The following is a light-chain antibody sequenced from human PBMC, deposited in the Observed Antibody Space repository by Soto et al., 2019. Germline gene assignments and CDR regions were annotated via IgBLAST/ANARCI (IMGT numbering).Light chain of an antibody. J-gene: IGLJ1*01. V-gene: IGLV2-8*01. CDR3: SSHAGNNNYV. CDR2: AVT. CDR1: SSDVGGQNY. Sequence: QSVLTQPPSASGSPGQSVAISCTGTSSDVGGQNYVSWYQQHPGKAPKLIIYAVTERPSGVLDRFSGSKSGNTASLTVSGLQTEDEADYYCSSHAGNNNYVFGTGTKVTVL.